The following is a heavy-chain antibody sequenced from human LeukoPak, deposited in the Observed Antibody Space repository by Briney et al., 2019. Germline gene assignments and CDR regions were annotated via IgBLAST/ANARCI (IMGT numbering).Heavy chain of an antibody. Sequence: GGSLRLSCAASGFTFSSYSMIWVREAPGKGLEGVSSISRSSSYIYYADSVKGRFTISRDNAKNSLYLQMNSLRAEDTAVYYCASGHYYDSSGYYYVLDDFDYWGQGTLVTVSS. CDR3: ASGHYYDSSGYYYVLDDFDY. J-gene: IGHJ4*02. V-gene: IGHV3-21*01. D-gene: IGHD3-22*01. CDR2: ISRSSSYI. CDR1: GFTFSSYS.